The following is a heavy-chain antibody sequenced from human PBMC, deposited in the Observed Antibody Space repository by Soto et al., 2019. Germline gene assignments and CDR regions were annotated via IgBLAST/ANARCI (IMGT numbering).Heavy chain of an antibody. D-gene: IGHD2-21*02. Sequence: SETLSLTCSVSGGSISSGGYYWSWIRQHPGKGLEWIGYIYYSGSTYYNPSLKSRVTISLDTSKNQFSLKLSSVTAADTAVYYCARVFCGGNCYPNYWGQGTLVTVSS. CDR3: ARVFCGGNCYPNY. J-gene: IGHJ4*02. CDR1: GGSISSGGYY. CDR2: IYYSGST. V-gene: IGHV4-31*03.